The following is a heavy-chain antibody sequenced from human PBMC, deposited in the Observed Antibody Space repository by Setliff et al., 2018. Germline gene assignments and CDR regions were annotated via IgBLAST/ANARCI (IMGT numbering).Heavy chain of an antibody. D-gene: IGHD6-6*01. CDR3: AKRGHYSSSDGLSLDF. CDR2: VYNGNDET. V-gene: IGHV3-23*01. J-gene: IGHJ4*02. Sequence: GSLRLSCVASGFTFSAYGMSWVRQAPGKGLEWVSSVYNGNDETKYADSVKGRFTISRDRSKNTVYLQMNRLRAEDTAVYYCAKRGHYSSSDGLSLDFWGQGTKVTVSS. CDR1: GFTFSAYG.